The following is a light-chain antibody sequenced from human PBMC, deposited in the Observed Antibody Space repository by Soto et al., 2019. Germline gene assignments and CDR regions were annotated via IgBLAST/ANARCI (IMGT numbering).Light chain of an antibody. Sequence: DIVLTQSPDSLAVSLGERATINCKSSQSVLYSPNNKNYLAWYQQKPGQPPKLLIYWASTRESGVPDRFSGSGSGTVFTPTTGSLRAEDVAFYYCQQYLSAPQSFAQGPKVEIK. CDR2: WAS. CDR3: QQYLSAPQS. CDR1: QSVLYSPNNKNY. V-gene: IGKV4-1*01. J-gene: IGKJ1*01.